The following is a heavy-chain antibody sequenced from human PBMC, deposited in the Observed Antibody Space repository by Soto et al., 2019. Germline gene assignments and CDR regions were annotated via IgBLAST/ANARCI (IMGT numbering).Heavy chain of an antibody. D-gene: IGHD2-15*01. CDR1: GFTFSNYA. Sequence: SGGSLRLSCAASGFTFSNYAMTWVRQAPGKGLEWVSVISGSDGSTYYADSVKGRFTIPRDNSKNTLYLQMNSLRAEDTAIYYCAKIRSSRVAAAFDYWGQGTQVTVSS. V-gene: IGHV3-23*01. CDR3: AKIRSSRVAAAFDY. J-gene: IGHJ4*02. CDR2: ISGSDGST.